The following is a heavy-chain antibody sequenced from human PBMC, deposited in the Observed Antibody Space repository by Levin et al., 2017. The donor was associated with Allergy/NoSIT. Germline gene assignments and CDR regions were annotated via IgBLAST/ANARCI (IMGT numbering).Heavy chain of an antibody. CDR3: ARALTDYPSGSYNY. Sequence: SETLSLTCTVSGGSISSSSYSWGWIRQPPGKGLEWIGSIYYSGSTYYNPSLKSRVTISVDTSKNQFSLKLTSVTAADTAVYYCARALTDYPSGSYNYWGQGTLVTVSS. J-gene: IGHJ4*02. CDR2: IYYSGST. D-gene: IGHD3-10*01. CDR1: GGSISSSSYS. V-gene: IGHV4-39*07.